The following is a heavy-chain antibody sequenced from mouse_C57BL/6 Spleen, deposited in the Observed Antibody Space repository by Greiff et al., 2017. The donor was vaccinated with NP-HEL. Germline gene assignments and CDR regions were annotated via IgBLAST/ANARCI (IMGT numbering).Heavy chain of an antibody. CDR1: GYAFTNYL. CDR3: ARKDYGWGFDV. V-gene: IGHV1-54*01. J-gene: IGHJ1*03. Sequence: VQLQQSGAELVRPGTSVKVSCKASGYAFTNYLIEWVKQRPGQGLEWIGVINPGSGGTNYNYASTGKATLTADKSSRTAYMQLSSLTSVDSSVYFCARKDYGWGFDVWGTGTTVTVSS. CDR2: INPGSGGT. D-gene: IGHD2-2*01.